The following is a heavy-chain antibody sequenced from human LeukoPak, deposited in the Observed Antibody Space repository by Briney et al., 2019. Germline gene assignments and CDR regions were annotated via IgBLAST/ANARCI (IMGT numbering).Heavy chain of an antibody. Sequence: ASVKVSCKASGYTFTRYYMHWVRQAPGQGLEWMGIINPSGGSARYAQKFQGGVTMTRDTSTSTVYMEVSSLRSEDTAVYYCARLADYDSSGYLSYWGQGTLVTVPS. D-gene: IGHD3-22*01. J-gene: IGHJ4*02. V-gene: IGHV1-46*01. CDR1: GYTFTRYY. CDR2: INPSGGSA. CDR3: ARLADYDSSGYLSY.